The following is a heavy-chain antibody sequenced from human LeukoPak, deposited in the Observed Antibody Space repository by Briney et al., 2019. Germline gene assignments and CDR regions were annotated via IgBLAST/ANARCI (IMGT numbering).Heavy chain of an antibody. D-gene: IGHD1-26*01. Sequence: ASVTVSCKASGGTFSSYAISWVRQAPGQGLEWMGGIIPIFGTANYAQKFQGRVTITADESTSTAYMELSSLRSEDTAVYYCAREVGATLDAFDIWGQGTMVTVSS. CDR2: IIPIFGTA. CDR1: GGTFSSYA. V-gene: IGHV1-69*13. CDR3: AREVGATLDAFDI. J-gene: IGHJ3*02.